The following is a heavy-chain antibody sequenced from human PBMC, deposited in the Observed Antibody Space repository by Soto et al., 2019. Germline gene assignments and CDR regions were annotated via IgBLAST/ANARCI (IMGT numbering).Heavy chain of an antibody. CDR3: AREGIQLWLDYYYYGMDV. CDR2: INPNSGGT. V-gene: IGHV1-2*04. CDR1: GYTFTGYY. D-gene: IGHD5-18*01. Sequence: GASVKVSCKASGYTFTGYYMHWVRQAPGQGLEWMGWINPNSGGTNYAQKFQGWVTMTRDTSISTAYMELSRLRSDDTAVYYCAREGIQLWLDYYYYGMDVWGQGTTVTVYS. J-gene: IGHJ6*02.